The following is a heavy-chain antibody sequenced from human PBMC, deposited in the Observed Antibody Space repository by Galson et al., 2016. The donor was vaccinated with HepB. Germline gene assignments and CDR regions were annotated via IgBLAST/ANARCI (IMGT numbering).Heavy chain of an antibody. D-gene: IGHD6-25*01. Sequence: SLRLSCAASGLTFINYAMHWVRQTPGKGLEWVAVVSFDGSDKYYADSVKGRFTIPRDNSKDTLYLQLNSLRTEDTAGYFCAAATGPFDYWGQGTLVTVSS. CDR2: VSFDGSDK. CDR1: GLTFINYA. CDR3: AAATGPFDY. V-gene: IGHV3-30-3*01. J-gene: IGHJ4*02.